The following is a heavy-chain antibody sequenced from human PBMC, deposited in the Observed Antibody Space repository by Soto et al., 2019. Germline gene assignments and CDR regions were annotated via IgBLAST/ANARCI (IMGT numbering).Heavy chain of an antibody. V-gene: IGHV3-74*01. CDR2: TSSDGTFT. J-gene: IGHJ4*02. D-gene: IGHD1-26*01. CDR1: GFAFSAHA. CDR3: VRDDFGLGLDC. Sequence: GGSLRLFCAASGFAFSAHAMSWVRQAPGKGLVWVSHTSSDGTFTTYADSVKGRFTISRDNAKSTLYLQMNSLRAEDTGVYYCVRDDFGLGLDCWGLGTLVTVSS.